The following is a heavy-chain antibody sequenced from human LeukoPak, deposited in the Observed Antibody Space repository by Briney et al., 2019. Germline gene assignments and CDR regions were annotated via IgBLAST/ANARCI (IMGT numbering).Heavy chain of an antibody. J-gene: IGHJ4*02. D-gene: IGHD2-2*01. CDR2: IKQDGSEK. V-gene: IGHV3-7*01. Sequence: PGGSLRLSCAASGFTFSSYWMSWVRQAPGKGLEWVANIKQDGSEKYYVDSVKGRFTISRDNAKNSLYLQMNSLRAEDTAVYYCARVRTDQLLFFDYWGQGTLVTVSS. CDR1: GFTFSSYW. CDR3: ARVRTDQLLFFDY.